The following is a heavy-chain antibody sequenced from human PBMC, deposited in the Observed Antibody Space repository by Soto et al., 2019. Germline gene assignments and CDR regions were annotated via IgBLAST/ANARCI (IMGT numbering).Heavy chain of an antibody. Sequence: ASVKVSCKASGYTFTSYVISWVRQAPGQGLEWMGWISAYNGNTNYAQKLQGRVTMTTDTSTSTAYMELRSLRSDDTAMYYCARTVGATYAFDIWGQGTMVTVSS. J-gene: IGHJ3*02. D-gene: IGHD1-26*01. CDR1: GYTFTSYV. V-gene: IGHV1-18*01. CDR2: ISAYNGNT. CDR3: ARTVGATYAFDI.